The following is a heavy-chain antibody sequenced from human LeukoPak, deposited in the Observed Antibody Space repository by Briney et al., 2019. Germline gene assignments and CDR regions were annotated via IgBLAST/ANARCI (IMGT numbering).Heavy chain of an antibody. D-gene: IGHD1-26*01. CDR3: AKSLLTTASGTGRAFDI. V-gene: IGHV3-23*01. Sequence: GGSLRLSCEASRFSFSAYPMGWVRRAPGKGLEWVSGISASGDVTFHADPLKGRFTISRDNSQTTLYLQMDSLRAEDTAKYYCAKSLLTTASGTGRAFDIWGQGTVVTVSA. CDR2: ISASGDVT. CDR1: RFSFSAYP. J-gene: IGHJ3*02.